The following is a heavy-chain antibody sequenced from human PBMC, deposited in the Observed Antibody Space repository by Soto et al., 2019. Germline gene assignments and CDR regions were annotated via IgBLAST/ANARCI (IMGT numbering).Heavy chain of an antibody. D-gene: IGHD5-18*01. V-gene: IGHV3-30-3*01. CDR3: ARVEYSFGTPFLAY. CDR1: GFNFGHYA. CDR2: LSFDRSNE. Sequence: QVQLVESGGGVVQPGRSLRLSCSASGFNFGHYAMHWVRQAPGKGLEWVAALSFDRSNEYYADSLRGRFTISRDNSKNTLYLRMNSLRAEDTAVYYCARVEYSFGTPFLAYWGQGTRVPVSS. J-gene: IGHJ4*02.